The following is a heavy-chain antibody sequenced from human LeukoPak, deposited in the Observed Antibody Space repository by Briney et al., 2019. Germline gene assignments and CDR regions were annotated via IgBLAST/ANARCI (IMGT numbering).Heavy chain of an antibody. CDR1: GGSFSGYY. CDR2: IYHSGST. V-gene: IGHV4-34*01. Sequence: PSETLSLTCAVSGGSFSGYYWNWIRQSPGKGLEWIGEIYHSGSTNYNPSLKSRVTISVDKSKNQFSLKLSSVTAADTAVYYCARGVARSSKFHFSYYFDYWGQGTLVTVSS. CDR3: ARGVARSSKFHFSYYFDY. J-gene: IGHJ4*02. D-gene: IGHD6-6*01.